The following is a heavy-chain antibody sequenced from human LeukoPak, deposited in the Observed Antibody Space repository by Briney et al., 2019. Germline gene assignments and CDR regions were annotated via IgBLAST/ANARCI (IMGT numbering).Heavy chain of an antibody. CDR1: GGTFSSYA. V-gene: IGHV1-69*06. D-gene: IGHD1-26*01. Sequence: AVKVSCKASGGTFSSYAISWVRQAPGQGLDGMGLIIPIFGEANYAQKFQGRVTITADKSTSKAYMELSSLRSEDTAVYYCASGYSGSYYGHFDIWAQGTMVTVPS. CDR2: IIPIFGEA. CDR3: ASGYSGSYYGHFDI. J-gene: IGHJ3*02.